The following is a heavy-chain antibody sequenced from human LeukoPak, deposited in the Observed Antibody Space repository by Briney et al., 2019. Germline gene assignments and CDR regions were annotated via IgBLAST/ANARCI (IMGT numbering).Heavy chain of an antibody. V-gene: IGHV3-74*01. CDR3: VKRTHVDTAMAY. Sequence: TGGSLRLSCAASGFTFRTYWMHWVRQVPGKGLLWVARIKGDGSTTIYADSVKGRFTISRDNSKNTLYLQTSSLRAEDTAVYYCVKRTHVDTAMAYWGQGTLVTVSS. CDR2: IKGDGSTT. D-gene: IGHD5-18*01. CDR1: GFTFRTYW. J-gene: IGHJ4*02.